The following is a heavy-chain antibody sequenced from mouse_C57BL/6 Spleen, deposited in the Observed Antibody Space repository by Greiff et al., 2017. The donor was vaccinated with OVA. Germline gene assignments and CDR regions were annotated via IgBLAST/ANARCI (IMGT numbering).Heavy chain of an antibody. V-gene: IGHV3-6*01. D-gene: IGHD1-1*01. J-gene: IGHJ1*03. CDR3: AREGITTVVATDWYFDV. CDR1: GYSITSGYY. CDR2: ISYDGSN. Sequence: EVQLVESGPGLVKPSQSLSLTCPVTGYSITSGYYWNWIRQFPGNKLEWMGYISYDGSNNYNPSLKNRISITRDTSKNQFFLKLNSVTTEDTATYYCAREGITTVVATDWYFDVWGTGTTVTVSS.